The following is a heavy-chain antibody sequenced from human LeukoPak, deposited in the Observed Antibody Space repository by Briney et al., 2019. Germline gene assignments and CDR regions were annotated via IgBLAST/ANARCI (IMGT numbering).Heavy chain of an antibody. V-gene: IGHV3-30-3*01. J-gene: IGHJ4*02. D-gene: IGHD1-26*01. Sequence: GGSLRLSCAASGFTFSSYAMHWVRQAPGKGLEWVAVISYDGSNKYYADSVKGRLTISRDNSKNTLYLQMNSLRAEDTAVYYCARVKMYKWELLGAFDYWGQGTLVTVSS. CDR3: ARVKMYKWELLGAFDY. CDR2: ISYDGSNK. CDR1: GFTFSSYA.